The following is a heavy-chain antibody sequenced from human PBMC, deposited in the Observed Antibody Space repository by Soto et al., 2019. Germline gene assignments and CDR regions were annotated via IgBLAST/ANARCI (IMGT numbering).Heavy chain of an antibody. D-gene: IGHD2-2*01. Sequence: PGGPLRLSCAASGFTFRSYTMSWVRQAPGKGLEWVSRISGGGGHTFYAASVTGRFTISRDNSGNTLYLEMYSLRAEDTAVYYCARYIPGVRYYGMDVWGHGTTVTVSS. V-gene: IGHV3-23*01. CDR3: ARYIPGVRYYGMDV. CDR2: ISGGGGHT. J-gene: IGHJ6*02. CDR1: GFTFRSYT.